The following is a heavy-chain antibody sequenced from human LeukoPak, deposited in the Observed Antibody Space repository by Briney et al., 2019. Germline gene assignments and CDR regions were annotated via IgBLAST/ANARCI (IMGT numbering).Heavy chain of an antibody. CDR3: ARPPLKSGYSSSWYSY. CDR2: IYSDNT. Sequence: SAGSVTLSCTVYAFTVSSNSMSWVRPAQGKVLEWVSFIYSDNTHYSDTVKGRFTISRDTSKNTLYLQMNSLRAEDTAVYYCARPPLKSGYSSSWYSYWGQGTLVTVSS. CDR1: AFTVSSNS. V-gene: IGHV3-53*01. D-gene: IGHD6-13*01. J-gene: IGHJ4*02.